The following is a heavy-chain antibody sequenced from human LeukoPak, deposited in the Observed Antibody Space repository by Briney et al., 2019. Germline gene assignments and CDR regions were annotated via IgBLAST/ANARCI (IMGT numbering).Heavy chain of an antibody. CDR3: ADLGTND. CDR2: INSDGSAK. J-gene: IGHJ4*02. CDR1: GFRFSSQW. D-gene: IGHD1-7*01. Sequence: PGGSLRLSCAVSGFRFSSQWMTWVRQAPGTGLEWVATINSDGSAKYHVDSVKGRFTISRDNAKNLVYLQMSILRAEDTAVYYCADLGTNDCGQGTLVTVSS. V-gene: IGHV3-7*01.